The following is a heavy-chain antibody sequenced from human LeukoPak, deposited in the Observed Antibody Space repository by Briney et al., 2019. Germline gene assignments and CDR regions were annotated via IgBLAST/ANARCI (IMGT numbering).Heavy chain of an antibody. CDR1: GDSISSSSYY. Sequence: SETLSLTCTVSGDSISSSSYYWGWIRQPPGKGLEWIGNIFYSGSTYYNPSLKSRVTISVDRSKNQFALQLRSVTAADTAVYYCARASMGDSGWFGRYLDYWGQGTLVIVSS. CDR2: IFYSGST. CDR3: ARASMGDSGWFGRYLDY. J-gene: IGHJ4*02. D-gene: IGHD6-19*01. V-gene: IGHV4-39*06.